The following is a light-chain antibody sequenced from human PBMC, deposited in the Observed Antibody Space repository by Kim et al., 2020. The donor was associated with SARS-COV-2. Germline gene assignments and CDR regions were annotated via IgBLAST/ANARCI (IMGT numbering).Light chain of an antibody. V-gene: IGLV3-19*01. Sequence: LAQTGRITCQADSLRSYSASWYQQKPGQAPVLVTYAKSHRPSRIPDRISGSSSGNTASLTTTGVQAEDEADYYCKSRDSSGNHLVFGGGTQLTVL. CDR3: KSRDSSGNHLV. J-gene: IGLJ2*01. CDR1: SLRSYS. CDR2: AKS.